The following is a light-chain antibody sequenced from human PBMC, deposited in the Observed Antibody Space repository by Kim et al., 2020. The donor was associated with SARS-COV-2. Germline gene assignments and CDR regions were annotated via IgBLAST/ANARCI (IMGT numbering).Light chain of an antibody. CDR1: QSVSSN. CDR3: QQFNNWPLYS. Sequence: VSPGERATLSCRASQSVSSNLAWYQQKPGQAPRLLIYGASTRAAGVPARFSGSGSGTEFTLTISSLQSEDFAVYYCQQFNNWPLYSFGQGTKLEIK. V-gene: IGKV3-15*01. CDR2: GAS. J-gene: IGKJ2*03.